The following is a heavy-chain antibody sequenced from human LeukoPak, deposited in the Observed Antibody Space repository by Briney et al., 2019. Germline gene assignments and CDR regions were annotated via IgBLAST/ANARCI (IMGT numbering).Heavy chain of an antibody. D-gene: IGHD4-17*01. CDR3: ATAYGDFRAEGRYFDS. V-gene: IGHV3-23*01. CDR1: GFTFTSYA. CDR2: IGGSANNT. J-gene: IGHJ4*02. Sequence: GGSLRLSCAASGFTFTSYAMNWVRQAPGKGLEWVSAIGGSANNTYYADSVKGRFTISRDNSKNTLYLQMNSLRAEDTAVYYCATAYGDFRAEGRYFDSWGQGTLVTVSS.